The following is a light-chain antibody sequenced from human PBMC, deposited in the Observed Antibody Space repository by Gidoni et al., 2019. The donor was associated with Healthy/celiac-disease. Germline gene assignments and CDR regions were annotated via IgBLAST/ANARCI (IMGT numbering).Light chain of an antibody. V-gene: IGLV1-44*01. J-gene: IGLJ3*02. Sequence: QSVLTQPPSASGTPGQGVTISCSGSSSNIGNNAVHWYQHLPGTAPKLLIYSNNQRPSGVPDRFSGSKSGTSASLAISGLQSEDETDYYCATWDDSLNGWVFGGGTKLTV. CDR3: ATWDDSLNGWV. CDR1: SSNIGNNA. CDR2: SNN.